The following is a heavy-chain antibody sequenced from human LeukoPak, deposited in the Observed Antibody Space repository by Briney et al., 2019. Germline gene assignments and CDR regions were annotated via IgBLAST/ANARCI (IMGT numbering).Heavy chain of an antibody. CDR3: ARDVGSSPTLNWFDP. V-gene: IGHV3-20*04. CDR1: GFTFDDYG. Sequence: GGSLRLSCAASGFTFDDYGMSWVRQAPGKGLEWVSGINWNGGSTGYAGSVKGRFTISRDNAKNSLYLQMNSLRAEDTALYYCARDVGSSPTLNWFDPWGQGTLVTVSS. J-gene: IGHJ5*02. D-gene: IGHD3-10*01. CDR2: INWNGGST.